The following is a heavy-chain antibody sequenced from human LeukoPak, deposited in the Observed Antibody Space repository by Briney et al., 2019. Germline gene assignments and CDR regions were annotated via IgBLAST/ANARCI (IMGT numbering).Heavy chain of an antibody. CDR1: GGSISSGGYS. D-gene: IGHD6-25*01. V-gene: IGHV4-30-2*03. CDR2: IYHSGST. J-gene: IGHJ4*02. CDR3: ARDQAAGYFDY. Sequence: SETLSLTCAVSGGSISSGGYSWSWIRQPPGRGLEWIGSIYHSGSTYYNPSLKSRVTISVDTSKNQFSLKLSSVTAADTAVYYCARDQAAGYFDYWGQGTLVTVSS.